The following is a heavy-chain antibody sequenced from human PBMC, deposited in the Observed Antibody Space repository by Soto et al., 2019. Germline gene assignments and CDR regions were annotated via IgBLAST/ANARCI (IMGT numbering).Heavy chain of an antibody. V-gene: IGHV3-23*01. D-gene: IGHD6-19*01. CDR3: AKDYSSGWSYAFDV. J-gene: IGHJ3*01. Sequence: EVQLLESGGGLVQTGGSLRLSCAASGFTFSSYAMSWVRQAPGKGLEWVSGISGSGGSTYFADSVKGRFTISRDNSKNTRYLQMNSLRAEDTGVYYCAKDYSSGWSYAFDVWGQGTMVTVSS. CDR1: GFTFSSYA. CDR2: ISGSGGST.